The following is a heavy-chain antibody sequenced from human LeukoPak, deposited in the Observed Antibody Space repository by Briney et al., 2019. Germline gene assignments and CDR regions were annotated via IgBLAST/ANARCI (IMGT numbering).Heavy chain of an antibody. CDR1: GYTFTSYG. V-gene: IGHV1-18*01. J-gene: IGHJ4*02. CDR3: ARDEGYIAVAGTWDY. CDR2: ISAYNGNT. Sequence: ASVKVSYKASGYTFTSYGISWVRQAPGQGLEWMGWISAYNGNTNYAQKLQGRVTMTTDTSTSTAYMELRSLRSDDTAVYYCARDEGYIAVAGTWDYWGQGTLVTVSS. D-gene: IGHD6-19*01.